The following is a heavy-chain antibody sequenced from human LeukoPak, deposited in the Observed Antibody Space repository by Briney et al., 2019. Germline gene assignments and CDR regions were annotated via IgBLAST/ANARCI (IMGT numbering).Heavy chain of an antibody. V-gene: IGHV4-34*01. J-gene: IGHJ3*02. D-gene: IGHD3-9*01. CDR2: INHSGST. Sequence: SETLSLTCAVYGGSLSGYYWSWIRQPPGKGLEWIGEINHSGSTNYNPSLKSRVTISVDTSKNQFSLKLSSVTAADTAVYYCARPRFDWDAFDIWGQGTMVTVSS. CDR1: GGSLSGYY. CDR3: ARPRFDWDAFDI.